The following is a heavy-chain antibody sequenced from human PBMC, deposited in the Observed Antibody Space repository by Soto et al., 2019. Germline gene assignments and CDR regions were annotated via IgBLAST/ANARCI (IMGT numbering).Heavy chain of an antibody. CDR1: GGSISKSD. D-gene: IGHD2-2*01. V-gene: IGHV4-59*08. CDR2: MSYSGSST. J-gene: IGHJ3*02. Sequence: SETLSLTCSVSGGSISKSDWRWLRQPPGKGLEWIGYMSYSGSSTNYNPSLKSRVTISVDTSKNQFSLKLSSVTAADTAVYYCARLGFCSSTDRYVNAFDIWGQGTMVT. CDR3: ARLGFCSSTDRYVNAFDI.